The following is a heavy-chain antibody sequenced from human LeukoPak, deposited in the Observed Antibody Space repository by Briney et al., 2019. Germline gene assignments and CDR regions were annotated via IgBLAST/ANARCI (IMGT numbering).Heavy chain of an antibody. CDR3: ARTQAYCGGDCSNYFDY. V-gene: IGHV3-21*01. CDR1: GFTFSTYS. Sequence: GGSLRLSWAAAGFTFSTYSMNWVRQAPGKVLEWVASITSRSGYIYSAASVKGRFTISRDNAKHSLYLKMNSLRAEHTAVYYCARTQAYCGGDCSNYFDYWGQGTLVTVSS. CDR2: ITSRSGYI. D-gene: IGHD2-21*02. J-gene: IGHJ4*02.